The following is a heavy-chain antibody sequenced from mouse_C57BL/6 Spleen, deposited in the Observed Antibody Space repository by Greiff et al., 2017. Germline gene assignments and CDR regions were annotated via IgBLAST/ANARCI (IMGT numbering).Heavy chain of an antibody. CDR2: IYPGSGST. J-gene: IGHJ3*01. CDR3: AREGYYGSSWAWFAY. D-gene: IGHD1-1*01. CDR1: GYTFTSYW. Sequence: VQLQQPGAELVKPGASVKMSCKASGYTFTSYWITWVKQRPGQGLEWIGDIYPGSGSTNYNEKFKSKATLTVDTSSSTAYMQLSSLTSEDSAVYYCAREGYYGSSWAWFAYWGQGTLVTVSA. V-gene: IGHV1-55*01.